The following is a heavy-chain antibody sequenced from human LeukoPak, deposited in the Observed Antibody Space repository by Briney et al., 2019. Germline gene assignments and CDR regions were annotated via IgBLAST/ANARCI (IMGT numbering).Heavy chain of an antibody. CDR1: GYTLTELS. Sequence: ASVKVSCKVSGYTLTELSMHWVRQAPGKGLEWMGGFGPEDGETIYAQKFQGRVTMTEDTSTDTAYMELSSLRSEDTAVYYCATTGRGSGWYEGFDPWGQGTLVTVSS. CDR2: FGPEDGET. CDR3: ATTGRGSGWYEGFDP. V-gene: IGHV1-24*01. D-gene: IGHD6-19*01. J-gene: IGHJ5*02.